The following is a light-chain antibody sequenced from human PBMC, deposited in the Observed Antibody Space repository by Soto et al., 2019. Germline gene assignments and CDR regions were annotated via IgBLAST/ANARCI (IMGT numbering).Light chain of an antibody. CDR3: QQYDSSPRLT. CDR1: QNFSSSY. CDR2: GAS. Sequence: EIVLTQSPGTLSLSPGDRATLSCRASQNFSSSYLPGYQPKLGQAPRLLIYGASSRAAGIPDRFSGSVSGTDFILNISRLEPEDFAVYYCQQYDSSPRLTFGGGTKVEIK. V-gene: IGKV3-20*01. J-gene: IGKJ4*01.